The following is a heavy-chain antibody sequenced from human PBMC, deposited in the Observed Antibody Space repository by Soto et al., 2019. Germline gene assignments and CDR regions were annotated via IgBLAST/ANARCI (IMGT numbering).Heavy chain of an antibody. CDR2: IYYSGST. CDR3: AAGGIVGATTAAY. V-gene: IGHV4-28*01. CDR1: GYSISSSNW. D-gene: IGHD1-26*01. J-gene: IGHJ4*02. Sequence: QVQLQESGPGLVKPSDTLSLTCAVSGYSISSSNWWGWIRQPPGKGLEWIGYIYYSGSTYYTPSLKSRVTMSVDTSKNQFSLKLSSVTAVDTAVYYCAAGGIVGATTAAYWGQGTLVTVSS.